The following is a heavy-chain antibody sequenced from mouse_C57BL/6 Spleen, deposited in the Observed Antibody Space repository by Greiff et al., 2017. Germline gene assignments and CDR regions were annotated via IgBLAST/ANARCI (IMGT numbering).Heavy chain of an antibody. J-gene: IGHJ4*01. D-gene: IGHD2-1*01. CDR2: INPNNGGT. CDR1: GYTFPDYN. Sequence: VQLQQSGPELVKPGASVKIPCKASGYTFPDYNMDWVKQSPGQSLEWIGDINPNNGGTIYNQKFKGKATLTVDKSSSTAYMELRSLTSEDTAVYYCARLTMNTGNYDYAMDYWGQGTSVTVSS. V-gene: IGHV1-18*01. CDR3: ARLTMNTGNYDYAMDY.